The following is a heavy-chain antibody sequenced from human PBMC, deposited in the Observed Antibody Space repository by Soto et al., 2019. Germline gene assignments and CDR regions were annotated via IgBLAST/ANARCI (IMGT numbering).Heavy chain of an antibody. CDR1: GGSFSGYY. J-gene: IGHJ5*02. CDR3: ATGVIVVVPADVSDWFDP. CDR2: INHSGST. V-gene: IGHV4-34*01. Sequence: QVQLQQWGAGLLKPSETLSLTCAVYGGSFSGYYCSWIRQPPGKGLEWIGEINHSGSTNYNPSLKSRVTISVDTSKNQFSLKLSSVTAADTAVYYCATGVIVVVPADVSDWFDPWGQGTLVTVSS. D-gene: IGHD2-2*01.